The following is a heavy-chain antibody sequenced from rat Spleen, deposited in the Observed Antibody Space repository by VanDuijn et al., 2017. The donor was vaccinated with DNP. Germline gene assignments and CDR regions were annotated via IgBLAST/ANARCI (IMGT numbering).Heavy chain of an antibody. CDR2: ISTGGGNT. J-gene: IGHJ3*01. D-gene: IGHD4-3*01. V-gene: IGHV5-25*01. CDR1: GFTFSDHH. Sequence: EVQLVESGGDLVQPGRSLKLSCAASGFTFSDHHMAWVRQAPKKGLVWVASISTGGGNTYYRDSVKGRFTISRDNAKSTLYLQMDSLRSEDTATYYCARHSEFGVRGFAYWGQGTLVTVS. CDR3: ARHSEFGVRGFAY.